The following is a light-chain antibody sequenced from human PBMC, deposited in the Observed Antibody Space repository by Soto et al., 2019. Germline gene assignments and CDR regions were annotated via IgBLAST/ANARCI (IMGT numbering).Light chain of an antibody. V-gene: IGKV2-28*01. J-gene: IGKJ4*01. CDR2: LGS. CDR3: MQALQTPT. CDR1: QSLLHSNGYNY. Sequence: EIVMTQSPLSLPVTPGEPASISCRSSQSLLHSNGYNYLDWYLQKPGQSPQVLIYLGSNRASGVPDRFSGSGSGTDFTLKISRVEGEEVGVYYCMQALQTPTFGGGTKVEIK.